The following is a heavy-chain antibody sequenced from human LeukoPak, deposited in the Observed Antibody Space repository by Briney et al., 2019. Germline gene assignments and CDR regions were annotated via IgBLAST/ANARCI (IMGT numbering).Heavy chain of an antibody. Sequence: ASVKVSCKASGYTFTGYYMHWVRQAPGQGLEWMGWINPNSGGTNYAQKFRGRVTMTRDTSISTAYMELSRLRSDDTAVYYCARDRGTVNRIPDNWFDPWGQGTLVTVSS. V-gene: IGHV1-2*02. CDR1: GYTFTGYY. CDR3: ARDRGTVNRIPDNWFDP. CDR2: INPNSGGT. J-gene: IGHJ5*02. D-gene: IGHD2-2*01.